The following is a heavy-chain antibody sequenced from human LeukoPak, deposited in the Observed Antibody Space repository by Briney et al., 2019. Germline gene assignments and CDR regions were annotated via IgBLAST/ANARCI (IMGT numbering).Heavy chain of an antibody. Sequence: SETLSLTCTVSGGSISSYYWSWTRQPPGKGLEWIGYIYTSGSTNYNPSLKSRDTISVDTSKNQFSLKLSSVTAADAAVYYCARAGYSYGTGYYFDYWGQGALVTVSS. CDR2: IYTSGST. CDR3: ARAGYSYGTGYYFDY. V-gene: IGHV4-4*09. D-gene: IGHD5-18*01. CDR1: GGSISSYY. J-gene: IGHJ4*02.